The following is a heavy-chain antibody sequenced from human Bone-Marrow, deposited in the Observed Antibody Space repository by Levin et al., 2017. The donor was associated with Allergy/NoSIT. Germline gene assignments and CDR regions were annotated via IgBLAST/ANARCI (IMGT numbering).Heavy chain of an antibody. CDR2: IYSGGDT. J-gene: IGHJ6*02. D-gene: IGHD6-19*01. CDR3: ARADGYNSGWYGYYYYGMDV. CDR1: GFSVSSNY. V-gene: IGHV3-66*01. Sequence: GGSLRLSCAASGFSVSSNYMTWVRQAPGKGLEWVSVIYSGGDTYYGDSVKGRFTISRDDSKNTLYLQMNSLRVEDTAVYYCARADGYNSGWYGYYYYGMDVWGQGTTVTVSS.